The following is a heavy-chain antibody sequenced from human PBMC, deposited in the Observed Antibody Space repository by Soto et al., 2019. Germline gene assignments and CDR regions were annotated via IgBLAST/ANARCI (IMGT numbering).Heavy chain of an antibody. V-gene: IGHV3-23*01. CDR2: ISGSGGST. CDR1: GFTFSSYA. J-gene: IGHJ3*02. CDR3: AKKEGLDAFDI. Sequence: EVQLLESGGGLVQPGGSLRLSCAASGFTFSSYAMSWVRQAPGKGLEWVSAISGSGGSTYYADSVKGRFTISRDNSKNARYLQMTSLRAEGTAVYYCAKKEGLDAFDIWGQGTMVTVSS.